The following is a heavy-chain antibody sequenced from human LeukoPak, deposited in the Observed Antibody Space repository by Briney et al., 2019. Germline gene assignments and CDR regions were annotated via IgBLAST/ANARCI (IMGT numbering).Heavy chain of an antibody. J-gene: IGHJ4*02. CDR2: IYYSGST. CDR1: GGSISSYY. V-gene: IGHV4-59*01. CDR3: ARAWSGYSYGSSFADY. Sequence: PSETLSLTCTVAGGSISSYYWSWIRQPPGKGLEWVGYIYYSGSTNYNPSLKSRVTISVDTSKNQFSLKLSSVTAADTAVYYCARAWSGYSYGSSFADYWGQGTLVTVSS. D-gene: IGHD5-18*01.